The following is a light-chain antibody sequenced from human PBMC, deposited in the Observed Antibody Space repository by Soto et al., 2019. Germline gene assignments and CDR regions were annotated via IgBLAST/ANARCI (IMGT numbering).Light chain of an antibody. V-gene: IGLV1-44*01. J-gene: IGLJ2*01. CDR1: SSNIGSKP. Sequence: QSVLTQPPSASGTPGQRVTISCSGSSSNIGSKPVNWYQQLPGAAPQLLILNTNQRPSGVPDRFSCSKSGTSASLATSGLQSDDEAHYYCAAWDDSLNGLVFGGGTKVTVL. CDR2: NTN. CDR3: AAWDDSLNGLV.